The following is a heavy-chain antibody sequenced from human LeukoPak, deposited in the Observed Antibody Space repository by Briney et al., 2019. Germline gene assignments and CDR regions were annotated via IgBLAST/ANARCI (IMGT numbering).Heavy chain of an antibody. Sequence: GASVKVSCKASGYTFTGYYMHWVRQAPGQGLEWMGRINPNSGGTNYAQKFQGRVTMTRDTSISTAYMELSRLRSDDTAVYYCARAPSSTFDWFPSPRDNWFDPWGQGTLVTVSS. V-gene: IGHV1-2*06. J-gene: IGHJ5*02. CDR1: GYTFTGYY. CDR3: ARAPSSTFDWFPSPRDNWFDP. D-gene: IGHD3-9*01. CDR2: INPNSGGT.